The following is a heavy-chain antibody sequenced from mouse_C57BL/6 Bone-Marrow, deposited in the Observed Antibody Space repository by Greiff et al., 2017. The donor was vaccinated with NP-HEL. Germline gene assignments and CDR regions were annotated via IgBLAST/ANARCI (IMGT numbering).Heavy chain of an antibody. CDR3: ASLRYYFDY. Sequence: QVQLQQSGPGLVQPSQSLSITCTVSGFSLTSYGVHWVRQSPGKGLEWLGVIWRGGSTDYNAAFISRLSISKDNSKGQVFFKMNSLQADDTAIYYCASLRYYFDYWGQGTTLTVSS. CDR1: GFSLTSYG. V-gene: IGHV2-2*01. CDR2: IWRGGST. J-gene: IGHJ2*01. D-gene: IGHD1-1*01.